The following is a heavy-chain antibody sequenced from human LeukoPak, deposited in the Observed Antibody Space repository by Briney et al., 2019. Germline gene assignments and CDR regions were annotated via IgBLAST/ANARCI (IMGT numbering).Heavy chain of an antibody. J-gene: IGHJ5*02. V-gene: IGHV3-48*03. CDR2: ISSSGSTI. D-gene: IGHD3-10*01. CDR3: ARESGVRGVTNWFDP. CDR1: GFTFSSYE. Sequence: PGGSLRLSCAASGFTFSSYEMNWVRQAPGKGLEWVSYISSSGSTIYYADSVKGRFTISRDNAKNSLYLQMNSLRAEDTAVYYCARESGVRGVTNWFDPWGQGTLVTVSS.